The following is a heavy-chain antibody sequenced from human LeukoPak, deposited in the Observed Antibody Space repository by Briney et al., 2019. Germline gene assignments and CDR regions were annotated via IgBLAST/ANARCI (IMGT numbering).Heavy chain of an antibody. CDR3: ARFREYSSGWYLNYYYYGMDV. CDR1: GYTFTSYY. Sequence: ASAKVSCKASGYTFTSYYMHWVRQAPGQGLEWMGIINPSGGSTSYAQKFQGRVTMTRDTSTSTVYMELSSLRSEDTAVYYCARFREYSSGWYLNYYYYGMDVWGQGTTVTVSS. J-gene: IGHJ6*02. V-gene: IGHV1-46*01. D-gene: IGHD6-19*01. CDR2: INPSGGST.